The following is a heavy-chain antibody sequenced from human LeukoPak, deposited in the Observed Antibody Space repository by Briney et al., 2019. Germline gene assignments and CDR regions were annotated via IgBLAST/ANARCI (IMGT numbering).Heavy chain of an antibody. CDR3: VRDPNALDF. CDR2: INRMSSRI. CDR1: GFTFSSYS. J-gene: IGHJ4*02. V-gene: IGHV3-48*01. Sequence: GGSLRLSCAASGFTFSSYSMNWVRRAPGKGLEWVSYINRMSSRIHYADSVRGRFTISRDNAKNSLYLQMNSLRVEDTAVYYSVRDPNALDFWGQGTLVIVSS.